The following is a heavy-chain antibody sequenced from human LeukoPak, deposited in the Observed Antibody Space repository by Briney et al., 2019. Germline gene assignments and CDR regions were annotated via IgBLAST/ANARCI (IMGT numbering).Heavy chain of an antibody. Sequence: PGGSLRLSCAASGFTVSSNCISWVRQAPGKGLEWVSVIYSGGSTYYADSVKGRFTISRDNSKNTLYLQMNSLRAEDTAVYYCARWGSYGPTLDYWGQGTLVTVSS. V-gene: IGHV3-53*01. CDR2: IYSGGST. CDR1: GFTVSSNC. J-gene: IGHJ4*02. D-gene: IGHD5-18*01. CDR3: ARWGSYGPTLDY.